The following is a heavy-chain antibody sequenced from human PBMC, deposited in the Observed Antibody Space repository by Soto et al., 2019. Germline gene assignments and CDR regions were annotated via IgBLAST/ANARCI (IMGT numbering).Heavy chain of an antibody. D-gene: IGHD6-6*01. CDR1: GGSFSGYY. V-gene: IGHV4-34*01. J-gene: IGHJ6*03. CDR2: INHSGST. Sequence: PSETLSLTCAVYGGSFSGYYWSWIRQPPGKGLEWIGEINHSGSTNYNPSLKSRVTISVDTSKNQFSLKLSSVTAADTAVYYCARGQQLVPDYYYYYMDVWGKGTTVTVSS. CDR3: ARGQQLVPDYYYYYMDV.